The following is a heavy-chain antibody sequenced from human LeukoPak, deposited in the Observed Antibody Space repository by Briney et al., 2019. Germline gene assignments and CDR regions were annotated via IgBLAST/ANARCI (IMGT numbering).Heavy chain of an antibody. V-gene: IGHV3-21*01. CDR2: ISSSSSYI. D-gene: IGHD3-22*01. J-gene: IGHJ4*02. Sequence: GGSLRLSCAASGFTFSSYSMNWVRQAPGKGLEWVSSISSSSSYIYYADSVKGRFTISRDNAKNSLYVQMNSLRAEDTAVYYCARDHSYYDSSGYYWGQGTLVTVSS. CDR3: ARDHSYYDSSGYY. CDR1: GFTFSSYS.